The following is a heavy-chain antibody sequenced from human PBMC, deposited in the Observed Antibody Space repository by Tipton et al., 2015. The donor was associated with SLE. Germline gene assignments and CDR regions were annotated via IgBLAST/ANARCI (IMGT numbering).Heavy chain of an antibody. Sequence: QLVQSGAEVKKPGASVKVSCKASGYTFLDYYIHWVRQAPGQGLEWMGRINPNIGGTTYAQKFQGRVTMTRDTSISTAYMELSGLRSDDTAVFYCARSPYGVATRKLDYWGHGTLVTVSS. CDR2: INPNIGGT. V-gene: IGHV1-2*06. CDR1: GYTFLDYY. J-gene: IGHJ4*01. CDR3: ARSPYGVATRKLDY. D-gene: IGHD5-12*01.